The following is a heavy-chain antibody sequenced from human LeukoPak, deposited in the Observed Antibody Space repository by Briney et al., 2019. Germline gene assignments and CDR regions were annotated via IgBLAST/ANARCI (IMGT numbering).Heavy chain of an antibody. CDR2: IYQSGNT. CDR3: ARHRANCSGGRCYFYDFDY. D-gene: IGHD2-15*01. CDR1: GYSISSGYY. J-gene: IGHJ4*02. Sequence: SETLSLTCTVSGYSISSGYYWGWIRQPPPPGKGLEWIGSIYQSGNTYHNPSLKSRVTVSVDTSKNQFSLKLNSVTAADTAIYYCARHRANCSGGRCYFYDFDYWGQGTLVTVAS. V-gene: IGHV4-38-2*02.